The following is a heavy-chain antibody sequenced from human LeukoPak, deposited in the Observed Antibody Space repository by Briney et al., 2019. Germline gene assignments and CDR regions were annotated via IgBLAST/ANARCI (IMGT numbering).Heavy chain of an antibody. CDR1: GGSISSYY. V-gene: IGHV4-4*09. Sequence: SETLSLTCTVSGGSISSYYWSWIRQPPGKGLEWIGYIYTSGSTNYNPSLKSRVTISADTSKNQLSLKLSTGIAADTAVYYCARLGYCSGGSCYSDAFDIWGQGTMVTVSS. CDR2: IYTSGST. D-gene: IGHD2-15*01. CDR3: ARLGYCSGGSCYSDAFDI. J-gene: IGHJ3*02.